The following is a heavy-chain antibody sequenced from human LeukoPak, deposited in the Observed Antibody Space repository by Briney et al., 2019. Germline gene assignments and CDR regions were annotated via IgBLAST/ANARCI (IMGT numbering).Heavy chain of an antibody. CDR1: GITVSSNY. Sequence: GGSLRLSCAASGITVSSNYMSWVRQAPGKGLEWVSVIYSGGSTYYADSVKGRFTISRDNAKNSLYLQMNSLRAEDTAVYYCARRVGATNYFDYWGQGTLVTVSS. CDR2: IYSGGST. V-gene: IGHV3-53*01. D-gene: IGHD5-12*01. J-gene: IGHJ4*02. CDR3: ARRVGATNYFDY.